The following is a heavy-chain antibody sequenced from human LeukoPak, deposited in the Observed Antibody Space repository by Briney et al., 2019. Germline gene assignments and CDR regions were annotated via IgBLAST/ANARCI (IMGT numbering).Heavy chain of an antibody. CDR3: ARSRVGGNYRDTFNL. CDR1: GGSISSSSYY. CDR2: IYYSGST. D-gene: IGHD1-26*01. J-gene: IGHJ3*01. Sequence: SETLSLTCTVSGGSISSSSYYWGWIRQPPGKGLEWIGSIYYSGSTYYNPSLKSRVTISIDESKNQFSLNLTSVTAADTAVFYCARSRVGGNYRDTFNLWGQGTMVTVSS. V-gene: IGHV4-39*07.